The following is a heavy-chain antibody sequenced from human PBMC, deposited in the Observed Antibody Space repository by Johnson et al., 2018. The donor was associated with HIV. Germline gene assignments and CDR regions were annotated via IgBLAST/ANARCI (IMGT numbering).Heavy chain of an antibody. Sequence: VQLVESGGGLVQPGGSLRLSCVASGFTVSGNYMSWVRQAPGKGLEWVSVMYSGGSTYYADSVKGRFTISRDISKNTLYLQIDSLGPEDSGVYYCAKGEAQEWGVQLQVYAFDCWGQGTMVTVS. V-gene: IGHV3-66*01. CDR3: AKGEAQEWGVQLQVYAFDC. CDR2: MYSGGST. D-gene: IGHD6-19*01. CDR1: GFTVSGNY. J-gene: IGHJ3*01.